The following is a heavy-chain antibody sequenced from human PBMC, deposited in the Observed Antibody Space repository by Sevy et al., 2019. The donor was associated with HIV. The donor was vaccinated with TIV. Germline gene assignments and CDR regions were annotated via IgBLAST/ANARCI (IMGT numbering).Heavy chain of an antibody. D-gene: IGHD2-2*01. CDR1: GFTFSGSA. CDR3: TRLQVVPAARYYYGMDV. Sequence: GGSLRLSCAASGFTFSGSAMHWVRQASGKGLEWVGRIRSKANSYATAYAASVKGRFTISRDDSKNTAYLQMNSLKTEDTAVYYCTRLQVVPAARYYYGMDVWGQGTTVTVSS. V-gene: IGHV3-73*01. CDR2: IRSKANSYAT. J-gene: IGHJ6*02.